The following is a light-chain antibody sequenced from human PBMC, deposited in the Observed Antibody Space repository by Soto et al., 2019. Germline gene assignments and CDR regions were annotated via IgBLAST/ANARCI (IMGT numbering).Light chain of an antibody. CDR3: QKRRSSLT. CDR2: DVS. V-gene: IGKV3D-11*02. J-gene: IGKJ4*01. Sequence: TVLTQSPATLSLSPGERATLSCRASQSVDTYLAWYQQKSGRAPRLLIYDVSKRATGIPPRFSGSGAGTDFTLTISSLEPEDSATYYCQKRRSSLTFGGGTKVDIK. CDR1: QSVDTY.